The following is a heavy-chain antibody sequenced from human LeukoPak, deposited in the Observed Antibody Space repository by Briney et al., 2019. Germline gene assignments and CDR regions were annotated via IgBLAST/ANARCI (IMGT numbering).Heavy chain of an antibody. CDR2: ISSSGGNT. J-gene: IGHJ4*02. CDR1: GFTFSSYS. D-gene: IGHD6-19*01. V-gene: IGHV3-23*01. Sequence: GGSLRLSCAASGFTFSSYSMNWVRQAPGKGLEWVSSISSSGGNTYYADSVKGRFTISRDNSKNTLYLQMNSLRAEDTAVYYCARVCGWPVDGVDYWGQGTLVTVSS. CDR3: ARVCGWPVDGVDY.